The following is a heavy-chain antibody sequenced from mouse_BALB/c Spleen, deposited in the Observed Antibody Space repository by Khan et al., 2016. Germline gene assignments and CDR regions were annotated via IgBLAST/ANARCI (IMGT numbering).Heavy chain of an antibody. D-gene: IGHD2-3*01. J-gene: IGHJ3*01. CDR3: AGGWLLREAWFAY. Sequence: EVQLQESGPGLVKPSQSLSLTCTVTGYSITSDYAWNWIRQFPGNKLEWMGYISYSGSTSYNPSLKSRISITRDTSKNQFFLQLNSVTTEDTATYYCAGGWLLREAWFAYWGQGTLVTVSA. CDR1: GYSITSDYA. CDR2: ISYSGST. V-gene: IGHV3-2*02.